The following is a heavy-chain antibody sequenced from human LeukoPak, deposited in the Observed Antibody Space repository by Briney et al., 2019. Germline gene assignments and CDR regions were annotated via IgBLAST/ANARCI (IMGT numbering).Heavy chain of an antibody. CDR1: GGTFSSYA. CDR3: ARSTVRAVARFDY. CDR2: IIPIFGKA. V-gene: IGHV1-69*13. J-gene: IGHJ4*02. D-gene: IGHD6-19*01. Sequence: SVKVSFKASGGTFSSYAISWVRQAPGQGLEWMGGIIPIFGKANYAQKFQGRVTITADESTSTAYMELSSLRSEDTAVYYCARSTVRAVARFDYWGQGTLVTVSS.